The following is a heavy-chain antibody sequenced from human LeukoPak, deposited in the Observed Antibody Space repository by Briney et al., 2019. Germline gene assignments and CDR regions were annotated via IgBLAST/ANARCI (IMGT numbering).Heavy chain of an antibody. J-gene: IGHJ4*02. V-gene: IGHV3-23*01. CDR2: ISGSGGST. D-gene: IGHD3-16*01. CDR3: AKDLLGYGDY. CDR1: GFTFSSYG. Sequence: GGSLRLSCAASGFTFSSYGMSWVRQAPGKGLEWVSAISGSGGSTYYADSVKGRFTIPRDNSKNTLYLQMNSLRAEDTAVYYCAKDLLGYGDYWGRGTLVTVFS.